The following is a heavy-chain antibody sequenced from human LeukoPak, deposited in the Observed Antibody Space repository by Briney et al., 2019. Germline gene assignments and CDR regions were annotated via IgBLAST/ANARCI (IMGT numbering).Heavy chain of an antibody. CDR1: GFTFSSYA. D-gene: IGHD1-26*01. CDR3: ARSHLYSGSYLFQH. Sequence: GGSLRLSCAASGFTFSSYAMSWVRQAPGKGLEWVSGINGGDSSTNHADSVKGRFTISRDNSKGTLYLQMNSLRAEDTAVYYCARSHLYSGSYLFQHWGQGTLVTVSS. V-gene: IGHV3-23*01. CDR2: INGGDSST. J-gene: IGHJ1*01.